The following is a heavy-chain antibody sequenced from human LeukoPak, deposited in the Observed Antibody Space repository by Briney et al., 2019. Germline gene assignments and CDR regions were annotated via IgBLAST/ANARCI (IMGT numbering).Heavy chain of an antibody. D-gene: IGHD6-13*01. J-gene: IGHJ4*02. CDR3: ARVKGSSWPDS. V-gene: IGHV1-2*02. CDR1: GYTFTGYY. CDR2: INPNSGGT. Sequence: ASVKVSCKASGYTFTGYYMHWVRQAPGQGLEWMGWINPNSGGTNYAQKFQGRVTMTRNTSISTAYMELNSLRSEDTAVYYCARVKGSSWPDSWGQGTLVTVSS.